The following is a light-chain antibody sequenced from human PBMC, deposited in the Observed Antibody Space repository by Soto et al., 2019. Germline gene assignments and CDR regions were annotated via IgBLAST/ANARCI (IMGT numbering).Light chain of an antibody. Sequence: SASTLSSSIGDSAPLPCMASQSISSCLAWYQQKPGKAPKLLIYDASSWESGVPARFSGSGSGTEFTLTISSLQPDDFAAYYCQQYNSYLQTFGQGT. CDR3: QQYNSYLQT. V-gene: IGKV1-5*01. J-gene: IGKJ1*01. CDR1: QSISSC. CDR2: DAS.